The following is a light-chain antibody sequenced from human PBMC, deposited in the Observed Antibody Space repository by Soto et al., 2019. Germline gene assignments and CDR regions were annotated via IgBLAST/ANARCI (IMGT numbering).Light chain of an antibody. Sequence: QSALTQPASVSGSPGQSITISCSGTSNDVGSFNLVSWYQQHPGKVPKLMIYEATKRPSGVSNRFSGSKSGNTASMTISGFQAEDEADYYCCSYARSSTVVFGGGTKLTVL. CDR1: SNDVGSFNL. J-gene: IGLJ2*01. CDR3: CSYARSSTVV. V-gene: IGLV2-23*01. CDR2: EAT.